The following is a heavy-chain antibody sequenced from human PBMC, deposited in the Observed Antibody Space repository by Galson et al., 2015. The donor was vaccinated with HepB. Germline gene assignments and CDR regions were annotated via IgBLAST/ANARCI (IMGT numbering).Heavy chain of an antibody. D-gene: IGHD6-19*01. CDR1: GFTLSDYT. V-gene: IGHV3-64D*06. CDR3: VKAHFQWLILAY. CDR2: INARGDGT. Sequence: SLRLSCAASGFTLSDYTVHWVRQAPGKGLEYVSSINARGDGTYYADSVKGRFTISKDNSKNTLYLQMSSLKAEDTAVYYCVKAHFQWLILAYWGQGTLVTVSS. J-gene: IGHJ4*02.